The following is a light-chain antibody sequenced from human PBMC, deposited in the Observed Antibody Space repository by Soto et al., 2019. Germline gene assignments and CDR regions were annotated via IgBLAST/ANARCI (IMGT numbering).Light chain of an antibody. Sequence: DIQMTQSPSSVSTSVEERVTITCQASHDITSYLNWYQHKPGKAPKLLIYDASILEAGVPSRFSGSGSGTDFTFTISSLQPEDVATYYCQKCDYLPIFGPGTTVVFK. J-gene: IGKJ3*01. CDR3: QKCDYLPI. CDR1: HDITSY. V-gene: IGKV1-33*01. CDR2: DAS.